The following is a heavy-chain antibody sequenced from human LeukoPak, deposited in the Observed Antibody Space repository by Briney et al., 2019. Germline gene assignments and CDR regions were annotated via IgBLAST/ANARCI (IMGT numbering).Heavy chain of an antibody. V-gene: IGHV4-39*01. CDR3: ARRRYYDGSGYLE. D-gene: IGHD3-22*01. J-gene: IGHJ1*01. Sequence: SETLSLTCSVSGDSVSRSDSYWDWIRQPPGKGLEWIGTIYYRGSTYYSPSLQRRVTMSVDPSNNQFSLNLRTVTAEDTAVYYCARRRYYDGSGYLEWGQGTLLSVSS. CDR2: IYYRGST. CDR1: GDSVSRSDSY.